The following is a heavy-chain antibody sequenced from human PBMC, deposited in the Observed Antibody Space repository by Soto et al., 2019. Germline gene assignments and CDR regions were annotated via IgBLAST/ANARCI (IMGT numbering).Heavy chain of an antibody. CDR1: GGSFSGYY. V-gene: IGHV4-34*01. D-gene: IGHD5-18*01. CDR2: INHSGST. J-gene: IGHJ4*02. CDR3: ARAYDYSYGFDY. Sequence: SETLSLTCAVYGGSFSGYYWSWIRQPPGKGLEWIGEINHSGSTNYNPSLKSRVTISVDTSKNQFSLKLSSVTAADTAVYYCARAYDYSYGFDYWGQGTLVTVSS.